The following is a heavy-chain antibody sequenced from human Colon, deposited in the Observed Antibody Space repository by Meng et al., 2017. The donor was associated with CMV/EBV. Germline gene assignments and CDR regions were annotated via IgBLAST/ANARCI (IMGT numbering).Heavy chain of an antibody. Sequence: GGSLRLSCSASGFPIVSHYMAWVRQAPGKGLQWVSLIYAVGTPYHADSVKGRFTISRDNDRNIIDLQMSSLTADDTAIYYCVTGTTGYFDLWGQGTLVTVSS. CDR1: GFPIVSHY. J-gene: IGHJ4*02. D-gene: IGHD1-7*01. CDR3: VTGTTGYFDL. CDR2: IYAVGTP. V-gene: IGHV3-53*01.